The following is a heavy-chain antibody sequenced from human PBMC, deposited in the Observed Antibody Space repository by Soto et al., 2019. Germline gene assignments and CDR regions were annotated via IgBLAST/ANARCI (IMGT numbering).Heavy chain of an antibody. J-gene: IGHJ4*02. CDR3: ARRYGEAFDY. CDR2: IYYSGST. Sequence: SENLSLTCTVSGGSISSGGYYWGWIRQHPGKGLEWIGYIYYSGSTYYNPSLKSRVTISVDTSKNQFSLKLSSVTAADTAVYYYARRYGEAFDYWGQATLVTVS. V-gene: IGHV4-31*03. D-gene: IGHD4-17*01. CDR1: GGSISSGGYY.